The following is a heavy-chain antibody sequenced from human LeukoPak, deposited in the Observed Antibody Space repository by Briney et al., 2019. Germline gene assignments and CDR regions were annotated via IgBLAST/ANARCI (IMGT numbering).Heavy chain of an antibody. CDR2: ISAYNANT. J-gene: IGHJ6*03. CDR3: ARLTKGARFGPYYYYMDV. D-gene: IGHD3-3*01. CDR1: GYTFTNYG. V-gene: IGHV1-18*01. Sequence: GASVKVSCKASGYTFTNYGISWVRQAPGQGLEWMGWISAYNANTNYAQKLQGRVTMTIDTSTSTAYMELRSLRSDDTAVYYCARLTKGARFGPYYYYMDVWGKGTTVTVSS.